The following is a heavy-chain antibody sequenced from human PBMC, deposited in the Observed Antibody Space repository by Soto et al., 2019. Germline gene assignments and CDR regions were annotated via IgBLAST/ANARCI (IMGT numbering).Heavy chain of an antibody. Sequence: EVQLVESGGGLVKPGGSLRLSCAASSFTFSNAWMNWVRQAPGKGLEWVGSIKSKTDGGTTDYAAPVKGRFTISRDDSKNTLYLQMNSLKTEDTAVYYCTTERYYDYVWGSYRSFDYWGQGTLVTVSS. D-gene: IGHD3-16*02. V-gene: IGHV3-15*07. CDR3: TTERYYDYVWGSYRSFDY. CDR2: IKSKTDGGTT. CDR1: SFTFSNAW. J-gene: IGHJ4*02.